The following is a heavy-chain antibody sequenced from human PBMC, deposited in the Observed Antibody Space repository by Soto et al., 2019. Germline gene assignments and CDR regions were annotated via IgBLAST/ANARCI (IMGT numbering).Heavy chain of an antibody. CDR2: ISYDGSNK. CDR1: GFTFSSYG. CDR3: AKDQLVRGRHFDH. Sequence: QVQLVESGGGVVQPGRSLRLSCAASGFTFSSYGMHWVRQAPGKGLEWVAVISYDGSNKYYADSVKGRFTISRDNSKNTLYLQMNSLRAEDTAVYYCAKDQLVRGRHFDHWGQGTLVTVSS. J-gene: IGHJ4*02. D-gene: IGHD6-13*01. V-gene: IGHV3-30*18.